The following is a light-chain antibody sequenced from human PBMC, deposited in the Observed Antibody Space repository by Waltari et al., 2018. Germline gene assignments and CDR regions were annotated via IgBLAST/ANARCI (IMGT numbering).Light chain of an antibody. J-gene: IGKJ1*01. V-gene: IGKV3-20*01. Sequence: EIVLTQSPGTLSLSPGERASLSCRASQSVSRSYLAWYQQKPGQPPRLLIYGAFSRATGIPDRFSGSGSGTDFTLTISRLEPEDFAVYYCQQYNNWPPWTFGQGTKVEIK. CDR3: QQYNNWPPWT. CDR1: QSVSRSY. CDR2: GAF.